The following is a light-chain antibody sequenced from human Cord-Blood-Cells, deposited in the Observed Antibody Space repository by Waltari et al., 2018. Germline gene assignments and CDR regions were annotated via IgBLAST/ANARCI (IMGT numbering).Light chain of an antibody. J-gene: IGLJ2*01. CDR3: CSYAGSYTYVV. CDR1: SSDVGGYNY. V-gene: IGLV2-11*01. CDR2: DVS. Sequence: QSALTQPRSVSGSPGQSVTISCTGTSSDVGGYNYVSWYQQHPGKAPKLMIYDVSKRPPGVPDRFSCSKSGNPASLTISGLQAEDEADYYCCSYAGSYTYVVFGGGTKLTVL.